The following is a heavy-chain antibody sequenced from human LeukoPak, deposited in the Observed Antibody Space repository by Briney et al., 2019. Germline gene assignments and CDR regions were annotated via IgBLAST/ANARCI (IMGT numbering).Heavy chain of an antibody. CDR2: ISGSGGST. V-gene: IGHV3-23*01. CDR3: ARRSGSSWSSFDY. D-gene: IGHD6-13*01. J-gene: IGHJ4*02. CDR1: GFTFSSYA. Sequence: QSGGSLRLSCAASGFTFSSYAMSWVRQAPGKGLEWVSAISGSGGSTYYADSVKGRFTISRDNSKNTLYLQMNSLRAEDTAVYYCARRSGSSWSSFDYWGQGALVTVSS.